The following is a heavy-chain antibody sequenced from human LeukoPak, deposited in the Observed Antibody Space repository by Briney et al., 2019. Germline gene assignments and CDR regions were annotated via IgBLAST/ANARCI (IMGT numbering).Heavy chain of an antibody. V-gene: IGHV3-23*01. CDR3: AKNYLSIVVVPTNY. D-gene: IGHD2-2*01. Sequence: GGSLRLSCAASGFTFRSYAMSWVRQAPGKGLEWVSAISGSGGSTYYADSVKGRFTISRDNSKNTLYLQMNSLRAEDTAVYYCAKNYLSIVVVPTNYWGQGTLVTVSS. J-gene: IGHJ4*02. CDR2: ISGSGGST. CDR1: GFTFRSYA.